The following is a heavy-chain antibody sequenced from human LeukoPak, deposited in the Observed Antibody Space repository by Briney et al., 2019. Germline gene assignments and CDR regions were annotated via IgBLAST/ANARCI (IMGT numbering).Heavy chain of an antibody. J-gene: IGHJ5*02. Sequence: ASVKVSCTVSGGTFSSYAISWVRQAPGQGLEWMGGIIPIFGTANYAQQFQGRVTSTADESTSTAYMELSSLRSEDTAVYYCARRITMVRGVTTDNWFDPWGQGTLVTVSS. D-gene: IGHD3-10*01. V-gene: IGHV1-69*01. CDR1: GGTFSSYA. CDR2: IIPIFGTA. CDR3: ARRITMVRGVTTDNWFDP.